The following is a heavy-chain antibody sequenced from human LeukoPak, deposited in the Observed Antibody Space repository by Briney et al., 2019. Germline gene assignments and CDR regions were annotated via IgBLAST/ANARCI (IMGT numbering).Heavy chain of an antibody. J-gene: IGHJ5*02. CDR3: ARDADDYGGYNWFDP. V-gene: IGHV4-38-2*02. CDR1: GYFISSGYY. Sequence: SETLSLTCTVSGYFISSGYYWGWIRQPPGKGLEWTGSIYYRGTIHYNPSLKSRVTISVDTSKNQFSLKLSSVTAADTAVYYCARDADDYGGYNWFDPWGQGTLVTVSS. CDR2: IYYRGTI. D-gene: IGHD4-23*01.